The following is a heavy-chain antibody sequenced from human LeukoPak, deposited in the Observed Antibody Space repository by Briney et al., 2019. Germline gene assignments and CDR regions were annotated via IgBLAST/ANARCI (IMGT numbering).Heavy chain of an antibody. V-gene: IGHV4-34*01. CDR1: GGSFSGYY. CDR3: ARGVALRNDSTEAHVGNWFDP. D-gene: IGHD4-17*01. J-gene: IGHJ5*02. CDR2: INHSGST. Sequence: SETLSLTCAAYGGSFSGYYWSWIRQPPGKGLEWIGEINHSGSTNYNPSLKSRVTISVDTSKNQFSLKLSSVTAADTAVYYCARGVALRNDSTEAHVGNWFDPWGQGTLVTVSS.